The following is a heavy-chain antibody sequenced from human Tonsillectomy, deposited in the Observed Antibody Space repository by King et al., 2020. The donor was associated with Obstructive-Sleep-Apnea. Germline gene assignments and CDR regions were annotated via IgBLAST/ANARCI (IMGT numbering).Heavy chain of an antibody. D-gene: IGHD5-18*01. Sequence: VQLVESGGGVVQPGRSLRLSCAASGFTFSSYAMHWVRQAPGKGLEWVAVISYDGSNKYYADSVKGRFTISRDNSKNTLYLQMNSLRAEDTAVYYCASTEYSYGKSPLDYWGQGTLVTVSS. CDR3: ASTEYSYGKSPLDY. J-gene: IGHJ4*02. CDR2: ISYDGSNK. V-gene: IGHV3-30*04. CDR1: GFTFSSYA.